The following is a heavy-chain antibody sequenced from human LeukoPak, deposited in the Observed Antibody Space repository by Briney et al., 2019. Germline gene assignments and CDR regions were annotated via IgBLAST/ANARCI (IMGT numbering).Heavy chain of an antibody. J-gene: IGHJ5*02. CDR3: ATSSGYPGGWFDP. CDR2: INHGGST. V-gene: IGHV4-39*07. CDR1: SGSISSSNFY. D-gene: IGHD3-22*01. Sequence: PSETLSLTCTVSSGSISSSNFYWGWFRQPPGKGLEWIGEINHGGSTNYNPSLKSRVTISVDTSKNQFSLKLSSVTAADTAVYYCATSSGYPGGWFDPWGQGTLVTVSS.